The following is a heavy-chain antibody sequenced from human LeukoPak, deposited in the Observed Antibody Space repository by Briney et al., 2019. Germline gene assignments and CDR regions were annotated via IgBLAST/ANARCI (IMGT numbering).Heavy chain of an antibody. CDR2: VSSSGGST. V-gene: IGHV3-23*01. J-gene: IGHJ5*01. Sequence: GGSLRLSCAASGFTFSSYAMSWVRQAPGKGLEWVSAVSSSGGSTNYADYVKGQFTISRDNSKNTVYLHMNNLRAEDTAVYYCAKEGRRTGNTYGYEFDSWGQGTLVTVSS. CDR1: GFTFSSYA. D-gene: IGHD1-1*01. CDR3: AKEGRRTGNTYGYEFDS.